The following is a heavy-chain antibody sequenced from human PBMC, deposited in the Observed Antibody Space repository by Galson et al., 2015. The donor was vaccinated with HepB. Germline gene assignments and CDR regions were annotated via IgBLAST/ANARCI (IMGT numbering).Heavy chain of an antibody. Sequence: SLRLSCAASGFTFSIYTMTWVRQAPGKGLEWVSSISGSGGSTYYADSVKGRFTISRDNSRNTLFLQMNSLRGEDTAVYYCAKSDSISGIACFAPCGPGTLVTVSS. D-gene: IGHD3-22*01. CDR2: ISGSGGST. CDR1: GFTFSIYT. CDR3: AKSDSISGIACFAP. J-gene: IGHJ5*02. V-gene: IGHV3-23*01.